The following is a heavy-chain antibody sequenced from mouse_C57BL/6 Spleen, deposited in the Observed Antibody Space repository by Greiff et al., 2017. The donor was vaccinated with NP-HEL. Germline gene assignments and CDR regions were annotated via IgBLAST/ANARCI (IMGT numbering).Heavy chain of an antibody. J-gene: IGHJ4*01. V-gene: IGHV1-82*01. D-gene: IGHD1-1*01. CDR1: GYAFSSSW. Sequence: QVHVKQSGPELVKPGASVKISCKASGYAFSSSWMNWVKQRPGKGLEWIGRIYPGDGDTNYNGKFKGKATLTADKSSSTAYMQLSSLTSEDSAVYFCARRGSRDAMDYWGQGTSVTVSS. CDR2: IYPGDGDT. CDR3: ARRGSRDAMDY.